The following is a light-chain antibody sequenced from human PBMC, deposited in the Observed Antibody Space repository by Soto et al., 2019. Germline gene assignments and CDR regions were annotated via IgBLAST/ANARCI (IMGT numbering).Light chain of an antibody. V-gene: IGKV4-1*01. Sequence: DIVMTQSPDSLAVSLGARATINCKSSQSVLYSSNNKNYFAWYQQKPGQPPQLLIYWASTRESGVPDRFSGSGSGTDFTLTISSLQAGDVAVYYCHQYCRTLTFGGGTKVEIK. CDR2: WAS. CDR1: QSVLYSSNNKNY. CDR3: HQYCRTLT. J-gene: IGKJ4*01.